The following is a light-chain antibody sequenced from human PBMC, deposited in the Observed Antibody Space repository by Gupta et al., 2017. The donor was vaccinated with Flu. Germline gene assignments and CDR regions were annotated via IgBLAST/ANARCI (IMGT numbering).Light chain of an antibody. CDR1: SSDVGGYNY. Sequence: QSDMTQPASVSGSPGRSITISCNGTSSDVGGYNYVSWYQQHAGKAPKLMIYEVSNRPSGVSNRFSGSKSGNTASLTISGLQAEDEADYYCSSYTSSSTVVFGGGTKLTVL. J-gene: IGLJ2*01. CDR3: SSYTSSSTVV. CDR2: EVS. V-gene: IGLV2-14*01.